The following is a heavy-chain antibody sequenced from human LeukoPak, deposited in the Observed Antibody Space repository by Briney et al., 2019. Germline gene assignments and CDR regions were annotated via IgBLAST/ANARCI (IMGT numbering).Heavy chain of an antibody. CDR2: IYPGDSDT. V-gene: IGHV5-51*01. J-gene: IGHJ4*02. CDR1: GYNFTSYW. CDR3: AREYYYDSSGYYYRLFDY. D-gene: IGHD3-22*01. Sequence: PGESLKISCKGSGYNFTSYWIGWVRQMPGKGLEWMGIIYPGDSDTRYSPSFQGQVTISADKSISTAYLQWSSLKASDTAMYYCAREYYYDSSGYYYRLFDYWGQGTLVTVSS.